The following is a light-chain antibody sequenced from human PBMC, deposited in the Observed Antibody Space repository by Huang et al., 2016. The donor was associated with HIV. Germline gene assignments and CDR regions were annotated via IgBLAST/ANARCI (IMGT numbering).Light chain of an antibody. J-gene: IGKJ4*01. CDR2: GAS. Sequence: EIVVTQSPATLSVSPGERAPLSCRASQNISSELAWYQQKPGQAPRLLSYGASTRATGIPARFSGSESGTEFTLTISSLQSEDFAVYYCQQYDNWPGTFGGGTKVEI. V-gene: IGKV3-15*01. CDR1: QNISSE. CDR3: QQYDNWPGT.